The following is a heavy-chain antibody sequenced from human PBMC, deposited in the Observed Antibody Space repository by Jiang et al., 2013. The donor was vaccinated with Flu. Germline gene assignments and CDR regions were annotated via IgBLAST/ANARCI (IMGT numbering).Heavy chain of an antibody. CDR2: IYPGDSDT. D-gene: IGHD2-2*01. CDR1: GYSFYQRTG. Sequence: SCKGSGYSFYQRTGVGWVAPDARKGLEWMGIIYPGDSDTRYSPSFQGQVTISADKSISTAYLQWSSLKASDTAMYYCARRGDIVVVPAAKRYYYYGMDVWGQGTTVTVSS. V-gene: IGHV5-51*01. CDR3: ARRGDIVVVPAAKRYYYYGMDV. J-gene: IGHJ6*02.